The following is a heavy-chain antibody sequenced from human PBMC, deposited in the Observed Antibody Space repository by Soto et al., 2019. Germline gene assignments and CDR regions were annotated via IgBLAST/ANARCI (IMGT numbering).Heavy chain of an antibody. CDR1: GYKFISHS. J-gene: IGHJ6*02. CDR3: ARGAFCGGAPGCRDMDV. CDR2: ISAYNGNT. V-gene: IGHV1-18*01. D-gene: IGHD2-21*01. Sequence: QIQLVQSGGVVKKPGASVKVSCKSSGYKFISHSITWVRQAPGQGLEWMGRISAYNGNTNYAQKLQGRVTMTTDTSTNTAYMELRSLRSDDTAVYYCARGAFCGGAPGCRDMDVWGQGTTVTVSS.